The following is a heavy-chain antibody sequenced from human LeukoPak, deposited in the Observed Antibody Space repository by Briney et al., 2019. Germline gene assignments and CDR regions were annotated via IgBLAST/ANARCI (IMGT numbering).Heavy chain of an antibody. Sequence: GASVKVSCKASGYTFTSYAFNWVRQATGQGLEWMGWMNPNSGNTGYAQKFQGRVTITRNTSISTAYMELSSLRSEDTAVYYCARVWNSESYYAFDIWGQGTMVTVSS. J-gene: IGHJ3*02. D-gene: IGHD1-26*01. V-gene: IGHV1-8*03. CDR2: MNPNSGNT. CDR3: ARVWNSESYYAFDI. CDR1: GYTFTSYA.